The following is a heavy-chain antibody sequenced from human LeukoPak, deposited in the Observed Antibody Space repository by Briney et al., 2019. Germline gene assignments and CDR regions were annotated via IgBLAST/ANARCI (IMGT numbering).Heavy chain of an antibody. D-gene: IGHD3-22*01. CDR2: IYGGGST. V-gene: IGHV3-66*02. J-gene: IGHJ6*02. CDR1: GFTVSSNY. Sequence: GGSLRLSCAASGFTVSSNYRSWVRQAPGKGLEWVSVIYGGGSTYYADSVKGRFTISRDNSKNTLYLQMKSLRPEDTAVYYCARDGERYYDSSGYLKVYYGTDVWGQGTTVTVSS. CDR3: ARDGERYYDSSGYLKVYYGTDV.